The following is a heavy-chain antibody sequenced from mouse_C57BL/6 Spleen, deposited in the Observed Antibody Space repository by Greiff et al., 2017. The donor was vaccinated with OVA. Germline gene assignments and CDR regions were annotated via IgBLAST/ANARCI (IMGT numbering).Heavy chain of an antibody. D-gene: IGHD1-1*01. CDR1: GFTFSSYA. CDR2: ISDGGSYT. Sequence: EVQRVESGGGLVKPGGSLKLSCAASGFTFSSYAMSWVRQTPEKRLEWVATISDGGSYTYYPDNVKGRFTISRDNAKNTLYLQMSHLKSEDTAMYYCARDNYGSSSYFDYWGQGTTLTVSS. CDR3: ARDNYGSSSYFDY. V-gene: IGHV5-4*01. J-gene: IGHJ2*01.